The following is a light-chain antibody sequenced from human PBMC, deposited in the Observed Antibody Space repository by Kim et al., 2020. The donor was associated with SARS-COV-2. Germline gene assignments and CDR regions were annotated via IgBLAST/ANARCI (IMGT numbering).Light chain of an antibody. V-gene: IGLV2-8*01. CDR2: EVN. CDR3: GSYAGSNKWV. J-gene: IGLJ3*02. CDR1: GRDVGGYKY. Sequence: GQSFTTSCPGTGRDVGGYKYVSWYQQHPGKAPKRMIFEVNRRPSVVPARFSGSKSGNPASLTVSGLQAEEEADYYCGSYAGSNKWVFGGGTQLTVL.